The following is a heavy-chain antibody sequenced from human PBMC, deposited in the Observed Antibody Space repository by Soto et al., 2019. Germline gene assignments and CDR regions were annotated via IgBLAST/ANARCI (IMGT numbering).Heavy chain of an antibody. D-gene: IGHD5-12*01. CDR1: GGSISSYY. J-gene: IGHJ4*02. Sequence: PSETLSLTCTVSGGSISSYYWSWIRQPPGKGLEWIGYIYYSGSTNYNPSLKSRVTISVDTSKNQFSLKLSSVTAADTAVYYCARGTYATGYSGYDYYFDYWGQGTLVTVSS. CDR2: IYYSGST. CDR3: ARGTYATGYSGYDYYFDY. V-gene: IGHV4-59*01.